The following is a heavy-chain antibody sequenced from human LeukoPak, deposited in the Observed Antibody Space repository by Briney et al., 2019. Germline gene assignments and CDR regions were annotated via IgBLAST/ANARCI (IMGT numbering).Heavy chain of an antibody. CDR2: MNPDSGNT. V-gene: IGHV1-8*01. J-gene: IGHJ6*03. CDR1: GYTFTSYD. CDR3: AGEGIALRWSYYYYMDV. D-gene: IGHD2/OR15-2a*01. Sequence: ASVKVSCKASGYTFTSYDINWVRQATGQGLEWMGWMNPDSGNTGYAQKFQGRVTMTRNTSISTAYMELSSLRSEDTAVYYCAGEGIALRWSYYYYMDVWGKGTTVTVSS.